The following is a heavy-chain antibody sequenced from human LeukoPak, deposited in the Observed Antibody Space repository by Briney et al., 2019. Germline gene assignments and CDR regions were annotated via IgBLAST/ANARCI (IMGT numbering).Heavy chain of an antibody. CDR1: GFTFSNYG. D-gene: IGHD6-13*01. CDR2: IWSDGINK. Sequence: GGSLRLSCAASGFTFSNYGIHWVRQAPGKGLQWVAVIWSDGINKYYVDSVKGRFTISRDKSKNTLYLQMNSLRADDTAVYYCARSTYSSSSYYFDYWGQGSLVTVSS. CDR3: ARSTYSSSSYYFDY. J-gene: IGHJ4*02. V-gene: IGHV3-33*01.